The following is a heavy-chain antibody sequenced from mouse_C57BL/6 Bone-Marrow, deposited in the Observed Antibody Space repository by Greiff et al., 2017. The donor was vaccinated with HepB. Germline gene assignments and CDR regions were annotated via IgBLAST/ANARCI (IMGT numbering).Heavy chain of an antibody. V-gene: IGHV1-80*01. J-gene: IGHJ2*01. CDR2: IYPGDGDT. CDR1: GYAFSSYW. Sequence: QVQLQHSGAELVKPGASVKISCKASGYAFSSYWMNWVKQRPGKGLEWIGQIYPGDGDTNYNGKFKGKATLTADKSSSTAYMQLSSLTSEDSAVYFCARKSIGSSYFDDWGQGTTLTVSS. D-gene: IGHD6-1*01. CDR3: ARKSIGSSYFDD.